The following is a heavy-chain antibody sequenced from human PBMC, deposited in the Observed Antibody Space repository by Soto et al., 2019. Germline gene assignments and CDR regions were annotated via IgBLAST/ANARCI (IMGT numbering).Heavy chain of an antibody. J-gene: IGHJ4*02. CDR1: GFTFSSYG. V-gene: IGHV3-23*01. D-gene: IGHD1-7*01. Sequence: EVQLLESGGGLVQPGGSLRLSCAASGFTFSSYGMTWVRQAPGKGLEWVSFSSATGAGTYYADSVKGRFTISRDNSNNTLYLQMTRLSADDTAVYYCAKDRRAGGNYGFDSDFWGQGALVIVSS. CDR3: AKDRRAGGNYGFDSDF. CDR2: SSATGAGT.